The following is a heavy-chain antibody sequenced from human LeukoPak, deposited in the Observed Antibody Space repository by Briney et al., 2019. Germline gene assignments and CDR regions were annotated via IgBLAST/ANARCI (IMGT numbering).Heavy chain of an antibody. J-gene: IGHJ4*02. D-gene: IGHD3-16*01. CDR3: ARAWGNIDY. CDR1: GFTFSSYS. CDR2: ISSSGSTI. V-gene: IGHV3-48*04. Sequence: PGGSLRLSCAASGFTFSSYSMNWVRQAPGKGLEWVSYISSSGSTIYYADSVKGRFTISRDNAKNSLYLRMNSLRAEDTAVYYCARAWGNIDYWGQGTLVTVSS.